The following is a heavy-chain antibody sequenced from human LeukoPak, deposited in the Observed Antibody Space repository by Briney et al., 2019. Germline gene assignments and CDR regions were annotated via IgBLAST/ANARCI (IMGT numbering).Heavy chain of an antibody. V-gene: IGHV4-61*02. CDR1: GGSISSGSYY. Sequence: SETLSLTCTVSGGSISSGSYYWSWIRQPAGKGLEWIGRIYTSGSTNYNPSLKSRVTISVDTSKNQFSLKLSSVTAADTAVYYCARTEQLVFDYWGQGTLVTVSS. CDR3: ARTEQLVFDY. CDR2: IYTSGST. J-gene: IGHJ4*02. D-gene: IGHD6-6*01.